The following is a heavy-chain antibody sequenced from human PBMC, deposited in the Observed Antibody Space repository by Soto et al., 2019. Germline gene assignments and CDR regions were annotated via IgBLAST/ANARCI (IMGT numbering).Heavy chain of an antibody. Sequence: EVQLVESGGGLIQPGGSLRLSCAASGFTVSSNYRSWVRQAPGKGLEWVSVIYSGGSTYYADSVKGRFTISRDNSKNTLYLQMNGLRAEDTAVYYCARDRVESGYPEYFQHWGQGTLVTVSS. V-gene: IGHV3-53*01. CDR2: IYSGGST. CDR1: GFTVSSNY. CDR3: ARDRVESGYPEYFQH. D-gene: IGHD3-22*01. J-gene: IGHJ1*01.